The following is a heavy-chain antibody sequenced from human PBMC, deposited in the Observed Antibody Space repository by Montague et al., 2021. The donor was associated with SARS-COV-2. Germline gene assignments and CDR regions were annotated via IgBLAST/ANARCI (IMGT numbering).Heavy chain of an antibody. CDR1: GFTFNNYG. CDR3: AKASQVFWLGQFARDAFDI. Sequence: SLRLSCAASGFTFNNYGIHWVRRAPGKGLEWVAVISYEGSQKFFTDSVKGRFVISRDSAQSTVYLQMNSLRVEDTAVYYCAKASQVFWLGQFARDAFDIWGQGTTVSVSS. CDR2: ISYEGSQK. V-gene: IGHV3-30*18. D-gene: IGHD3-10*01. J-gene: IGHJ3*02.